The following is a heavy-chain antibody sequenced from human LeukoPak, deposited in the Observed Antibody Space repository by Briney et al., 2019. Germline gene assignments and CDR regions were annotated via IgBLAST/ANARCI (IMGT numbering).Heavy chain of an antibody. CDR1: GGTFSSYA. Sequence: GASVKVSCKASGGTFSSYAISWVRQAPGQGLEWMGGIIPIFGTANYAQKFQGRVTMTRDTSTSTVYMELSSLRSEDTAVYYCSIGGYCTNGVCYTGFDYWGQGTLVTVSS. CDR2: IIPIFGTA. D-gene: IGHD2-8*01. J-gene: IGHJ4*02. CDR3: SIGGYCTNGVCYTGFDY. V-gene: IGHV1-69*05.